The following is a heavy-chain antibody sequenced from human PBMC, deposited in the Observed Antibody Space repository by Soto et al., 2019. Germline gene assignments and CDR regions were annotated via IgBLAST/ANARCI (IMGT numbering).Heavy chain of an antibody. J-gene: IGHJ6*02. CDR3: ARGDRTGYYYYGMDV. V-gene: IGHV3-30-3*01. Sequence: QVQLVESGGGVVQPGRSLRLSCAASGFTFSSYAMHWDRQAPGKGLEWVALISYDGSNEYYADSVKGRFNIPRDNSKNTLYLQMNSLRTEDTALYYCARGDRTGYYYYGMDVWGQGTTVTVSS. CDR2: ISYDGSNE. D-gene: IGHD2-21*02. CDR1: GFTFSSYA.